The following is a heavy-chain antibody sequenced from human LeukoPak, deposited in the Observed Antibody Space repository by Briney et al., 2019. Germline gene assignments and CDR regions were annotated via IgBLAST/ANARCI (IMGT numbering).Heavy chain of an antibody. D-gene: IGHD6-13*01. V-gene: IGHV3-23*01. Sequence: GGSLRLSCAASGFTFSSYAMSWVRQAPGKGLEWVSAISDSGGSTYYADSVKGRFTISRDNSKNTLYLQMNSLRAEDTAVYYCAKDRRYSSSWFSYWGQGTLVTVSS. J-gene: IGHJ4*02. CDR1: GFTFSSYA. CDR2: ISDSGGST. CDR3: AKDRRYSSSWFSY.